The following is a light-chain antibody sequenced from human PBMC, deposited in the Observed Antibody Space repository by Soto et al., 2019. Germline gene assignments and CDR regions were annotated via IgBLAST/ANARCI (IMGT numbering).Light chain of an antibody. CDR2: GAS. CDR3: QQYKIYAGT. V-gene: IGKV3-15*01. CDR1: QSVSSN. J-gene: IGKJ1*01. Sequence: EIVMTQSPATLSVSPGERATLSCRASQSVSSNLAWYQQKPGQAPRLLIYGASTRATGIPARFSGGGSGTDFTLTISSLQPDDFATYYCQQYKIYAGTFGQGTKVDIK.